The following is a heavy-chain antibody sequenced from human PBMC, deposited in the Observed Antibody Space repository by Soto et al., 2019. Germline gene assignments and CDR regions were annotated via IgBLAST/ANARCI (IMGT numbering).Heavy chain of an antibody. Sequence: GGSLRLSCAASGFTFSSYGMHWVRQAPGKGLEWVAVISYDGSNKYYADSVKGRFTISRDNSKNTLYLQMNSLRAEDTAVYYCAKDLYAVAGPDYWGQGTLVTVSS. J-gene: IGHJ4*02. D-gene: IGHD6-19*01. CDR1: GFTFSSYG. CDR2: ISYDGSNK. CDR3: AKDLYAVAGPDY. V-gene: IGHV3-30*18.